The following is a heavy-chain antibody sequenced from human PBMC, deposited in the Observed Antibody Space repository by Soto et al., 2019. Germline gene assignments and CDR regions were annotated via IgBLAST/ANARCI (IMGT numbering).Heavy chain of an antibody. CDR1: GYTFSAYT. CDR3: ARDTETLGPRANDALDI. Sequence: QAQLVQSGAEMKKPGASVKVSCKATGYTFSAYTMNWVRQAPGQRLEWMGWINAGSGNTKYSQNFQGRFSMTRDTSASTVYMELTGLTSEDTAVYYCARDTETLGPRANDALDIWGQGTMVTVSS. J-gene: IGHJ3*02. D-gene: IGHD3-3*02. V-gene: IGHV1-3*01. CDR2: INAGSGNT.